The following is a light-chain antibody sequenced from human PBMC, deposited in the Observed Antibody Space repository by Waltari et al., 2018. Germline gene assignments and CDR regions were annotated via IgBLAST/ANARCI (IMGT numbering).Light chain of an antibody. CDR2: WVN. V-gene: IGLV2-14*01. Sequence: QSALTQPASVSGSPGQSITISCTGTSSDVGAYNYVSWYQHHPGKVPKLMIYWVNKRPSGVSKRCSGAKSGNTASRTISGLQAEDEADYDCNSYTNSATRIFGTGTKVTVL. J-gene: IGLJ1*01. CDR1: SSDVGAYNY. CDR3: NSYTNSATRI.